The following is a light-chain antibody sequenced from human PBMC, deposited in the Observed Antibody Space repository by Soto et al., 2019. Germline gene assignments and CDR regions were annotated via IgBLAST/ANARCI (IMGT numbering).Light chain of an antibody. V-gene: IGKV3-20*01. CDR1: QSLGRNY. CDR2: TAS. Sequence: EIVLTQSPGTLSVSPGEKATLSCRASQSLGRNYVAWYQQKPGQAPRLLIYTASSRATGIPDRFSGSGSGTDFTLTISRLEPEDFAVYYCQQYASSPLTFGGGTKVE. J-gene: IGKJ4*01. CDR3: QQYASSPLT.